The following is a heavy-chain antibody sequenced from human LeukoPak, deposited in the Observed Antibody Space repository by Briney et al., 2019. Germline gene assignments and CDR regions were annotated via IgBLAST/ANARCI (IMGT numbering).Heavy chain of an antibody. CDR3: ARARFGDFSFDY. D-gene: IGHD2-21*02. CDR1: GDSISCYY. Sequence: SETLSLTCTVSGDSISCYYWTWIRRPPARGLEWIGYIYYSGNTNNNPSLKSRVTVSVDNSKNQFSLKLSSVTAADTAVYYGARARFGDFSFDYWGQGTLVTVSS. V-gene: IGHV4-59*01. J-gene: IGHJ4*02. CDR2: IYYSGNT.